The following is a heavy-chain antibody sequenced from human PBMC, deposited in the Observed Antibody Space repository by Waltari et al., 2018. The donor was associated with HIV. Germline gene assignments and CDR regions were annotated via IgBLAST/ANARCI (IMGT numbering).Heavy chain of an antibody. V-gene: IGHV1-69*04. D-gene: IGHD2-2*01. Sequence: QVQLVQSGAEVKKPGSSVKVSCKAPVCTFSSYAISWVRQAPGHGLEWMGRIIPILGIANYAQKFQGRVTITADKSTSTAYMELSSLRSEDTAVYYCARDRTDIVVVPAARGGFDYWGQGTLVTVSS. CDR3: ARDRTDIVVVPAARGGFDY. J-gene: IGHJ4*02. CDR1: VCTFSSYA. CDR2: IIPILGIA.